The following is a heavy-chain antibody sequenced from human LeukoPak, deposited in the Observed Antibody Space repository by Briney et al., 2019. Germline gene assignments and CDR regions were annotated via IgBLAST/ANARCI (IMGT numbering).Heavy chain of an antibody. D-gene: IGHD6-13*01. V-gene: IGHV4-39*01. Sequence: SETLSLTCTVSGDSITSGGYHWGWIRQPPGKGLEWIGAIYYGVTTYHNPSLKSRVTISVDTSKNQFSLKLRSVTAADTAVYYCATGYTSNCPYNWGQGTLVTVSS. CDR3: ATGYTSNCPYN. CDR1: GDSITSGGYH. CDR2: IYYGVTT. J-gene: IGHJ4*02.